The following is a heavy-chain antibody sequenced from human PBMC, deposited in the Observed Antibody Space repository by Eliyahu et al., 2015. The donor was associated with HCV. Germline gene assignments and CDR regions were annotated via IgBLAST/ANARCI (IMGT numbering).Heavy chain of an antibody. CDR1: GYTFSSSG. Sequence: QVQLVQSGAEVKKPGASVTVSCKASGYTFSSSGITWVRQAPGQGLEWMGWFSTYNGDTNYAQKLQGRVTMTTDTSTSTAYMELRSLRSDDTAVYYCARIRYGSNCLDYWGQGTLVTVSS. D-gene: IGHD2-2*01. J-gene: IGHJ4*02. V-gene: IGHV1-18*01. CDR2: FSTYNGDT. CDR3: ARIRYGSNCLDY.